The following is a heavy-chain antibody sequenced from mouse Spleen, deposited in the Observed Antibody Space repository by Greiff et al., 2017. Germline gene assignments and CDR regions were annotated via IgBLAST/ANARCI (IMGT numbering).Heavy chain of an antibody. CDR2: FHPYNDDT. CDR3: ARNYGSSYGYYAMDY. D-gene: IGHD1-1*01. Sequence: VQRVESGAELVKPGASVKMSCKASGYTFTTYPIEWMKQNHGKSLEWIGNFHPYNDDTKYNEKFKGKATLTVEKSSSTVYLKLSRLTSDDSAVYYCARNYGSSYGYYAMDYWGQGTSVTVSS. CDR1: GYTFTTYP. V-gene: IGHV1-47*01. J-gene: IGHJ4*01.